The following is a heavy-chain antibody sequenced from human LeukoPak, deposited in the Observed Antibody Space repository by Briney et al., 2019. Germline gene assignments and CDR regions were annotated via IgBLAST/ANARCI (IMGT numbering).Heavy chain of an antibody. J-gene: IGHJ4*02. CDR1: GYTFTSNA. V-gene: IGHV7-4-1*02. CDR3: ARKVYYFDTSGFNNLRGDYFDY. D-gene: IGHD3-22*01. CDR2: INTNTGNP. Sequence: ASVKVSCKASGYTFTSNAMHWVRQAPGQGLEWMGWINTNTGNPTYAQGFTGRFVFSLDTSVSTAYLQISSLKAEDTAVYYCARKVYYFDTSGFNNLRGDYFDYWGQGTLVTVSS.